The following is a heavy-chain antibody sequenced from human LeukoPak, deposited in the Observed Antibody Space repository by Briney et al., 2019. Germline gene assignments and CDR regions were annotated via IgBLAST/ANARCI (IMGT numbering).Heavy chain of an antibody. V-gene: IGHV3-74*01. D-gene: IGHD3-22*01. J-gene: IGHJ4*02. CDR2: ISPDGSYT. Sequence: GGSLRLSCAASGFTLSNNWMHWVRQAPGKGLVNLLLISPDGSYTDSADSVKGRFTISRDNAKNSLYLQMNSLRAEDTAVYYCARNFYDSTGYYYAFDCGGLGTLVTVSS. CDR1: GFTLSNNW. CDR3: ARNFYDSTGYYYAFDC.